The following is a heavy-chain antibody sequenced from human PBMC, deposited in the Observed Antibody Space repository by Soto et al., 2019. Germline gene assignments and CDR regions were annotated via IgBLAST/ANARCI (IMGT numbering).Heavy chain of an antibody. V-gene: IGHV3-23*01. D-gene: IGHD3-3*01. Sequence: PWGSLRLSCAASGFTFSSYAMSCVRQAPGKGLEWVSAFSGSGGSTYYADSVKGRFTISRDNSKNTLYLQMNSMRAEDTAVYYCAKDRGYYDFWSGYLSLYYYGMDVWGQGTTVTVSS. J-gene: IGHJ6*02. CDR2: FSGSGGST. CDR1: GFTFSSYA. CDR3: AKDRGYYDFWSGYLSLYYYGMDV.